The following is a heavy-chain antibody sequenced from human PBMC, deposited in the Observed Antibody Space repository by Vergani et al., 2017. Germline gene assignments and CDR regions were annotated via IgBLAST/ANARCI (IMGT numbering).Heavy chain of an antibody. CDR1: GFTFSTYA. D-gene: IGHD3-3*01. V-gene: IGHV3-23*01. CDR3: VKDAGISVTFLDS. CDR2: LTGGGGST. J-gene: IGHJ4*02. Sequence: EVQLLESGGSLKQPGGSVRLSCAASGFTFSTYAMHWVRQAPGKGLEWVSALTGGGGSTYYADSFKGRFIIARDNSRDTLYLQMNSLRPEDTATYYCVKDAGISVTFLDSWAQGTLVTVSS.